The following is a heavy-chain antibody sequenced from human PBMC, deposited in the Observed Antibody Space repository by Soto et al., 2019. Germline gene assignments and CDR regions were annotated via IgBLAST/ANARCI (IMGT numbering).Heavy chain of an antibody. CDR1: GGSISSGGYS. Sequence: PSETLSLTCAVSGGSISSGGYSWSWIRQPPGKGLEWIGYIYYSGSTYYNPSLKSRVTISVDTSKNQFSLKLSSVTAADTAVYYCARIMITFGGVIGLDYYGMDVWGQGTTVTVSS. D-gene: IGHD3-16*02. V-gene: IGHV4-30-4*01. CDR2: IYYSGST. J-gene: IGHJ6*02. CDR3: ARIMITFGGVIGLDYYGMDV.